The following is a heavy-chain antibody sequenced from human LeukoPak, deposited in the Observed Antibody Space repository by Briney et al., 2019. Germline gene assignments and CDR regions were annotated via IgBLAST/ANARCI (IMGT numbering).Heavy chain of an antibody. CDR3: TTDRLHGSGWYNRFDP. V-gene: IGHV3-15*01. J-gene: IGHJ5*02. CDR2: IKSKTDGGTT. Sequence: KPGGSLRLSCAASRFTVSSNYMSWVRQAPGKGLEWVARIKSKTDGGTTDYAAPVKGRFTISRDDSKNTLYLQMNSLKTEDTAVYYCTTDRLHGSGWYNRFDPWGQGTLVTVSS. D-gene: IGHD6-19*01. CDR1: RFTVSSNY.